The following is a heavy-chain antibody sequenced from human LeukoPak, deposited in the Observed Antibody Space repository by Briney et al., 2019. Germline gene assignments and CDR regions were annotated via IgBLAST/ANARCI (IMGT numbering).Heavy chain of an antibody. Sequence: SETLSLTCAVSGYSISSGYYWGWIRQPPGKGLEWIGSIYHSGSTYYNPSLESRVTISVDTSKNQFSLKLSSVTAADTAVYYCASHGDRGVNYWGQGTLVTVSP. J-gene: IGHJ4*02. CDR2: IYHSGST. CDR3: ASHGDRGVNY. D-gene: IGHD3-10*01. CDR1: GYSISSGYY. V-gene: IGHV4-38-2*01.